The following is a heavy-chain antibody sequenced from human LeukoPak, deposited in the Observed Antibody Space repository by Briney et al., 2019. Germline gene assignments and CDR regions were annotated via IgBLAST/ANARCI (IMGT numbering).Heavy chain of an antibody. V-gene: IGHV1-8*01. CDR1: XYTFTSYD. J-gene: IGHJ4*02. Sequence: XXXSXYTFTSYDINXVRQATGQGLEWXGWMNPNSGNTGYAQKFQGRVTMTRNTSISIAYMEVSSLRSEDTAVYYCARGTRGDILTGYSLGYWGQGTLVTVSS. CDR3: ARGTRGDILTGYSLGY. CDR2: MNPNSGNT. D-gene: IGHD3-9*01.